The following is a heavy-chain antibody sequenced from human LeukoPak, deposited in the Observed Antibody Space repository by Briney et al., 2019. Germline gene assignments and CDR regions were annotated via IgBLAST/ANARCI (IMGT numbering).Heavy chain of an antibody. J-gene: IGHJ4*02. Sequence: GESLKISCKGSGYSFPSYWITWVRQMPGKGLEWMGRIDPSDSNTNYSPSFQGHVTISADKSISTAYLQWSSLKASDTAMYYCARQGPSFDYWGQGTLVTVSS. V-gene: IGHV5-10-1*01. CDR1: GYSFPSYW. CDR2: IDPSDSNT. CDR3: ARQGPSFDY.